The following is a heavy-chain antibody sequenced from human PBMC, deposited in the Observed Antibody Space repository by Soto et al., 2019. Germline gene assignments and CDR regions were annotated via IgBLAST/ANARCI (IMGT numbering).Heavy chain of an antibody. CDR2: ISYDGSNK. CDR3: ARVSGYYYDSSGYYYFAY. Sequence: QVQLVESGGGVVQPGRSLRLSCAASGFTFSSYAMHWVRQAPGKGLEWVAVISYDGSNKYYADSVKGRFTISRDNSKNTLYLQMNSLRAEDTAVYYCARVSGYYYDSSGYYYFAYWGQGTLVTVSS. V-gene: IGHV3-30-3*01. J-gene: IGHJ4*02. CDR1: GFTFSSYA. D-gene: IGHD3-22*01.